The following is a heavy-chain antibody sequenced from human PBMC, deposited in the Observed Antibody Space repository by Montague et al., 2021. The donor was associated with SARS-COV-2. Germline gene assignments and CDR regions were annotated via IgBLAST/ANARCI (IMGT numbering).Heavy chain of an antibody. V-gene: IGHV4-34*01. CDR1: GGSFSGYY. CDR2: INHSGST. J-gene: IGHJ4*02. Sequence: SETLSLTCAVYGGSFSGYYWSWIRQPPGKGLEWIGEINHSGSTNYNPSLKSRVTISVDTSKNQFSLKLSSVTAADTAVYYCARGNQYYYDSSGYYGWGGPKKSTFDYWGQGTLVTVSS. CDR3: ARGNQYYYDSSGYYGWGGPKKSTFDY. D-gene: IGHD3-22*01.